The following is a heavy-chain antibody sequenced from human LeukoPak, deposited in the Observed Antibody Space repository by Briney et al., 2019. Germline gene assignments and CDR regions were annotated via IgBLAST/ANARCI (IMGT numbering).Heavy chain of an antibody. CDR2: ISSSSSAK. V-gene: IGHV3-48*01. J-gene: IGHJ4*02. Sequence: PGRSLRLSCAASGFTLSNYGMNWVRQAPGKGLEWVSYISSSSSAKNYADFVKGRFTISRDNAKSSLFLQMNNLRVEDTAVYYCARGGAARPDYWGQGTLVTVSS. CDR3: ARGGAARPDY. CDR1: GFTLSNYG. D-gene: IGHD6-6*01.